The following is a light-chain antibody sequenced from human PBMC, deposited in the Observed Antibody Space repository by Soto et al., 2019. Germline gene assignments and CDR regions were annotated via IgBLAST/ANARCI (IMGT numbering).Light chain of an antibody. CDR3: QQRYNWPLT. CDR2: EAS. CDR1: QNVDTS. Sequence: DIVFTQSPGTLSLSPGETAYLSCRASQNVDTSLAWYQQRPGRAPRLLMSEASRRAAGIPARFSGTGSGTDVTLIINSLEPEDVAVYYCQQRYNWPLTFGAGTRVEI. V-gene: IGKV3-11*01. J-gene: IGKJ4*01.